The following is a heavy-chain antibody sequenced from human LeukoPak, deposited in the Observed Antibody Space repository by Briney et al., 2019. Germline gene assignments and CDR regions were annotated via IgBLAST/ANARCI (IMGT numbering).Heavy chain of an antibody. Sequence: GGSLRLSCAASGFTFSNYDMHWVRQAPAKGLEWVAFIRDDGSNIYYADSVKGRFTISRDNSKNTLYLQMNSLTTEGTAVYYCATRQLATSDYWGQGTLVTVSS. CDR2: IRDDGSNI. CDR1: GFTFSNYD. V-gene: IGHV3-30*02. J-gene: IGHJ4*02. D-gene: IGHD6-6*01. CDR3: ATRQLATSDY.